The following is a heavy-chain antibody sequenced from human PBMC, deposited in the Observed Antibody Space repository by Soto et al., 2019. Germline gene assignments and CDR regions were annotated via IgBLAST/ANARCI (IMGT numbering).Heavy chain of an antibody. CDR1: GYTFTGYY. D-gene: IGHD6-6*01. Sequence: QVQLVQSGAEVKKPGASVKVSCKASGYTFTGYYMHWVRQAPGQGLEWMGWINPNSGGTNYAQKFQGRVTMTRYTSISTAYMELGRLRSDDTAVYYCASSGAARGPEVRTLDYWGQGTLVTVSS. V-gene: IGHV1-2*02. CDR2: INPNSGGT. CDR3: ASSGAARGPEVRTLDY. J-gene: IGHJ4*02.